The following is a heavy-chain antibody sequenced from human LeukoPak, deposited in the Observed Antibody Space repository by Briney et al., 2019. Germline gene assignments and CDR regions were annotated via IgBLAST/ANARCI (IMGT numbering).Heavy chain of an antibody. D-gene: IGHD5-18*01. J-gene: IGHJ4*02. V-gene: IGHV3-23*01. Sequence: PGGSLRLSCAASDFTFSTYAMSWVRQAPGKGLEWVSTISGGGDATYYADSVKGRFTISRDNSKNTLYLQMNSLRAEDTAVYYCARTRGYSYGYDWAYWGQGILVTVSS. CDR2: ISGGGDAT. CDR3: ARTRGYSYGYDWAY. CDR1: DFTFSTYA.